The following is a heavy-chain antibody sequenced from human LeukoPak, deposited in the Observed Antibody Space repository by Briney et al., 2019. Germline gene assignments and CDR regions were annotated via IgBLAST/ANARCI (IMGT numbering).Heavy chain of an antibody. Sequence: ASVKVSCKASGYTFTNYYMHWVRQAPGQGLEWMGWVSAYNGNTNYAQKLQGRVTMTTDTSTSTAYMELRSLRSDDTAVYYCAAQYTGRPNDAFDIWGQGTMVTVSS. CDR2: VSAYNGNT. D-gene: IGHD1-26*01. CDR3: AAQYTGRPNDAFDI. CDR1: GYTFTNYY. J-gene: IGHJ3*02. V-gene: IGHV1-18*04.